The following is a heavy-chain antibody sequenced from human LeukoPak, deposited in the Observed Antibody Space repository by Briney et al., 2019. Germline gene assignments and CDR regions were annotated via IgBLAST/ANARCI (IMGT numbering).Heavy chain of an antibody. CDR1: GGSISSYY. CDR3: ARGRGYGLYYYYYGMDV. CDR2: IYTSGST. Sequence: SETLSLTRTVSGGSISSYYWSWIRQPAGKGLEWIGRIYTSGSTNYNPSLKSRVTMSVDTSKNQFSLKLSSVTAADTAVYYCARGRGYGLYYYYYGMDVWGQGTTVTVSS. V-gene: IGHV4-4*07. J-gene: IGHJ6*02. D-gene: IGHD5-18*01.